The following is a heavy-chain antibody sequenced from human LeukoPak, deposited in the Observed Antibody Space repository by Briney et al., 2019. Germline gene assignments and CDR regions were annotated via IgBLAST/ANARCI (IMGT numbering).Heavy chain of an antibody. CDR2: ISGSGSGGNT. J-gene: IGHJ6*02. D-gene: IGHD2-2*01. CDR3: AKYCTSSSCYAGSFYGMDV. Sequence: GSLRLSCVASEFSFYVYGMSWVRQAPGKGPEWVSAISGSGSGGNTFYADSVKGRFTVSRDNSKKTLYLQMDSLSAEDTAVYYCAKYCTSSSCYAGSFYGMDVWGQGTTVTVSS. CDR1: EFSFYVYG. V-gene: IGHV3-23*01.